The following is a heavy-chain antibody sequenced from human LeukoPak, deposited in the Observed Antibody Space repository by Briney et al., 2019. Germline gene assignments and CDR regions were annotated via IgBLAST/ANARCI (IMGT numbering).Heavy chain of an antibody. CDR3: ARASDYYDVSGYVYFDY. D-gene: IGHD3-22*01. CDR2: IYYSGST. J-gene: IGHJ4*02. V-gene: IGHV4-59*01. CDR1: GGSISSYY. Sequence: SETLSLTCTVSGGSISSYYWSWMRQPPGKGLEWIGYIYYSGSTNYKPSLKSRVTISVDTSKNTFSLKLRSLTTADTAVYYCARASDYYDVSGYVYFDYWGQGTLVTVSS.